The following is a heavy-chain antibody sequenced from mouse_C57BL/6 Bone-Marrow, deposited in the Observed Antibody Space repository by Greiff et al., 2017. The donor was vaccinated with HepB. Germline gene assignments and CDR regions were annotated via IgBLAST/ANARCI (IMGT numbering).Heavy chain of an antibody. CDR2: IDPSDSET. D-gene: IGHD2-4*01. Sequence: QVQLQQPGAELVRPGSSGKLSCKASGYTFTSYWMHWVKQRPIQGLEWIGNIDPSDSETHYNQKFKDKATLTVDKSSSTAYMQLSSLTSEDSAVYYCARDGSYDYDQDFDYWGQGTTLTVSS. J-gene: IGHJ2*01. V-gene: IGHV1-52*01. CDR3: ARDGSYDYDQDFDY. CDR1: GYTFTSYW.